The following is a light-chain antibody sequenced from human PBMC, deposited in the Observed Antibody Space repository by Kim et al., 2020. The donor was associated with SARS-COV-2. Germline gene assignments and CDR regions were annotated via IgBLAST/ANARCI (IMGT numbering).Light chain of an antibody. V-gene: IGLV3-19*01. CDR2: GKN. J-gene: IGLJ2*01. Sequence: SSELTQDPAVSVALGQTVRITCQGDSLRSYYATWYQQRPGQAPVVVIYGKNNRPSGIPDRFSGSSSGNTASLTVTGAQAVDEADYYCNSRDTSGNHVLFGGGTKLIVL. CDR3: NSRDTSGNHVL. CDR1: SLRSYY.